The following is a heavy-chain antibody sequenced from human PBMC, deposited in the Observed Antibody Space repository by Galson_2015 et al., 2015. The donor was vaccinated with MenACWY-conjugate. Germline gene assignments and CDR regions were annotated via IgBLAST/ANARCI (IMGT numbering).Heavy chain of an antibody. CDR1: GGSISSYY. V-gene: IGHV4-59*08. D-gene: IGHD3-9*01. J-gene: IGHJ4*02. CDR2: IYYSGST. Sequence: ETLSLTCTVSGGSISSYYWSWIRQPPGKGLEWIGYIYYSGSTNYNPSLKSRVPISVDTSKNKFSLKLSSVTAADTAVYYCARVDILTGYSLDYWGQGTLVTVSS. CDR3: ARVDILTGYSLDY.